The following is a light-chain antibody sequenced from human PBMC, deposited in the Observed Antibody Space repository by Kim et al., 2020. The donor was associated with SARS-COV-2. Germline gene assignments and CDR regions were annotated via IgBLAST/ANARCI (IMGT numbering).Light chain of an antibody. J-gene: IGKJ2*03. CDR2: AAF. CDR3: QKYDSVPRS. CDR1: QGIINY. V-gene: IGKV1-27*01. Sequence: SASVGDRVTITCRSSQGIINYLAWYQQKPVKVPKLLSYAAFTLQSGVPSRFSGSGSGTDFTLTINSLQPEDVATYYCQKYDSVPRSFGQWTKLEI.